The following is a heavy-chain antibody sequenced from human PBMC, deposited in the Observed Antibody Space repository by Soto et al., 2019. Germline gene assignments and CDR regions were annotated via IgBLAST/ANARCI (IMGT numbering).Heavy chain of an antibody. Sequence: QVQLQQWGAGLLXPSEXLSLTCAVYGGSFSGYYWNWIRQPPGKGLEWIGEINHSGSTNYNPSLKSRVTLSVDTSKNQFSLKLSSVTAADTAVYYCARGWGRIFDYWGQGTLVTVSS. CDR3: ARGWGRIFDY. CDR2: INHSGST. CDR1: GGSFSGYY. J-gene: IGHJ4*02. V-gene: IGHV4-34*01. D-gene: IGHD7-27*01.